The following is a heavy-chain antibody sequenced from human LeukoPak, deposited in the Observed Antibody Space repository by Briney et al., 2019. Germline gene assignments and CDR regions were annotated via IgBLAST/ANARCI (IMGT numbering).Heavy chain of an antibody. J-gene: IGHJ4*02. Sequence: SETLSLTCTVSGGSISSYSWSWIRQPPRKGLEWIGYIYYSGSTNYNPSLKSRVTISVDTSKNQFSLRLSSVTAADTAVYYCARWTYYYDSSGYSYWDFDHWGQGTLVTVSS. V-gene: IGHV4-59*01. D-gene: IGHD3-22*01. CDR2: IYYSGST. CDR3: ARWTYYYDSSGYSYWDFDH. CDR1: GGSISSYS.